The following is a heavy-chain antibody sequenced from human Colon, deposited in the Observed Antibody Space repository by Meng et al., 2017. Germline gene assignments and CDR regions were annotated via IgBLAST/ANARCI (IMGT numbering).Heavy chain of an antibody. CDR2: IRSDGSTT. CDR1: GFTFSNFW. V-gene: IGHV3-74*01. D-gene: IGHD2-8*01. Sequence: GESLKISCAASGFTFSNFWMHWVRQTPEKRLEWVSRIRSDGSTTTYADSVKGRFSISRNNAKNTLYLQMDSLSAEDTGVYYCAKDGENARNWFDSWGQGTRVTVSS. CDR3: AKDGENARNWFDS. J-gene: IGHJ5*01.